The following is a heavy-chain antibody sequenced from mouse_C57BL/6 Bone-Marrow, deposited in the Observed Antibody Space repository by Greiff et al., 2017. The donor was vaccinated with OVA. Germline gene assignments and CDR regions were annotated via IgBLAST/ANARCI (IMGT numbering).Heavy chain of an antibody. J-gene: IGHJ1*03. V-gene: IGHV1-22*01. Sequence: EVKLQQSGPELVKPGASVKMSCKASGYTFTDYYMHWVKQSHGKSLEWIGYINPNNGGTSYNQKFKGKATLTVNKSSSTAYMELRSLTSEDSAVYYCARGGDGYYVSWYFDVWGTGTTVTVSS. CDR3: ARGGDGYYVSWYFDV. CDR2: INPNNGGT. D-gene: IGHD2-3*01. CDR1: GYTFTDYY.